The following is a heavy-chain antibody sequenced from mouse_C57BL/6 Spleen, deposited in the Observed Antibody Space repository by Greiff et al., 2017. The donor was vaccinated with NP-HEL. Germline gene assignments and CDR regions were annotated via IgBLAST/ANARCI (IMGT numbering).Heavy chain of an antibody. J-gene: IGHJ1*03. V-gene: IGHV1-80*01. CDR2: IYPGDGDT. Sequence: VHLVESGAELVKPGASVKISCKASGYAFSSYWMNWVKQRPGKGLEWIGQIYPGDGDTNYNGKFKGKATLTADKSSSTAYMQLSSLTSEDSAVYFCARDYGRYWYFDAWGTGTTVTVSS. CDR3: ARDYGRYWYFDA. D-gene: IGHD1-1*01. CDR1: GYAFSSYW.